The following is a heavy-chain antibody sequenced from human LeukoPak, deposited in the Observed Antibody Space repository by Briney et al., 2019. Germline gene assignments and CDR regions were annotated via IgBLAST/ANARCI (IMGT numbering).Heavy chain of an antibody. D-gene: IGHD6-6*01. Sequence: ASVKVSCKASGGTFSSYAISWVRQAPGQGLEWMGGIIPIFGTANYAQKFQGRVTITTDESTSTAYMELSSLRSEDTAVYYCARAARTIEYSSLPGPNWFDPWGQGTLVTVSS. J-gene: IGHJ5*02. CDR2: IIPIFGTA. V-gene: IGHV1-69*05. CDR1: GGTFSSYA. CDR3: ARAARTIEYSSLPGPNWFDP.